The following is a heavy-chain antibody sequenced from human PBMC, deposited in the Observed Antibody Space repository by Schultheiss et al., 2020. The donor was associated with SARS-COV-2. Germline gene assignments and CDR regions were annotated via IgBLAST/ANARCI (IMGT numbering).Heavy chain of an antibody. CDR1: GFTFSSYW. CDR3: AKGSHRLWGNPEVDY. J-gene: IGHJ4*02. D-gene: IGHD7-27*01. CDR2: ISGSGGST. Sequence: GGSLRLSCAASGFTFSSYWMSWVRQAPGKGLEWVSAISGSGGSTYYADSVKGRFTISRDNSKNTLYLQMNSLRAEDTAVYYCAKGSHRLWGNPEVDYWGQGTLVTVSS. V-gene: IGHV3-23*01.